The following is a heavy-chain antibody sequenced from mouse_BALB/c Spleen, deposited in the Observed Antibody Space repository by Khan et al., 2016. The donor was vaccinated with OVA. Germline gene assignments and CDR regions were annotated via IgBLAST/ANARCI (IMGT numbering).Heavy chain of an antibody. J-gene: IGHJ3*01. CDR3: ARSTYMYAFAY. CDR2: MIYTGYT. D-gene: IGHD2-14*01. V-gene: IGHV3-8*02. CDR1: GDSITSGY. Sequence: EVQLQESGPSLVKPSQTLSLTCSVTGDSITSGYWSWIRKFPGNKLEYMGYMIYTGYTDYYPSLKSRLAITRHTSKNPYYLQLNSGTPEDTAIYYCARSTYMYAFAYWGEGTLVTVAA.